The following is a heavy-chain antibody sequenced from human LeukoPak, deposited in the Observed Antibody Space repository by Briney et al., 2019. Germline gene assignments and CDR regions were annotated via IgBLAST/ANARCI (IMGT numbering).Heavy chain of an antibody. V-gene: IGHV4-39*01. Sequence: SETLSLTCTASGGSISSSSYYWGWIRQPPGKGLEWIGSIYYSGSTYYNPSLKSRVTISVDTSKNQFSLKLSSVTAADTAVYYCARRGRRDYGSGSYMNAFDIWGQGTMVTVSS. CDR2: IYYSGST. J-gene: IGHJ3*02. CDR3: ARRGRRDYGSGSYMNAFDI. CDR1: GGSISSSSYY. D-gene: IGHD3-10*01.